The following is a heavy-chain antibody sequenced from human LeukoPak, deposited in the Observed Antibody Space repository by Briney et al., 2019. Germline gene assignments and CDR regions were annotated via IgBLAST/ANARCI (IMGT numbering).Heavy chain of an antibody. CDR3: ARGKIDYYDSSGYYNAFDI. Sequence: ASVKVSCKASGYTFTGYYMHWVRQAPGQGLEWMGRINPNSGGTNYAQKFQGRVTMTRDTSISTAYMELSRLRSDDTAVYYCARGKIDYYDSSGYYNAFDIWRQGTMVTVSS. CDR2: INPNSGGT. CDR1: GYTFTGYY. V-gene: IGHV1-2*06. J-gene: IGHJ3*02. D-gene: IGHD3-22*01.